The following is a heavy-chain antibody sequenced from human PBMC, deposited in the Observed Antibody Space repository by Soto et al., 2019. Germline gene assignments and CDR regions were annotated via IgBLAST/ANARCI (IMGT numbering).Heavy chain of an antibody. CDR3: ARYCNGGACYSASLDY. CDR1: GFTFSIYA. Sequence: PGGSLRLSCAASGFTFSIYAMRWVRQAPGKGLEWVSGISGSGRSTYYADSVKGRFAVSRDNSKNTLYLQMNSLRPEDTAVYYCARYCNGGACYSASLDYWGQGTLVTVSS. J-gene: IGHJ4*02. V-gene: IGHV3-23*01. D-gene: IGHD2-15*01. CDR2: ISGSGRST.